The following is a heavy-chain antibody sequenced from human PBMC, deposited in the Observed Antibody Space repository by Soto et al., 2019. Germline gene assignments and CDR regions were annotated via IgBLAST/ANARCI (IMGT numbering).Heavy chain of an antibody. V-gene: IGHV3-23*01. CDR1: GFTFSNYA. CDR2: IRRSGNGA. CDR3: VRSARPYAFNA. J-gene: IGHJ3*01. Sequence: GGSLRLSCAASGFTFSNYAMNWVRQAPGKGLQWVSDIRRSGNGAGYADSVKGRFIVSRDNAQNTLFLQMSSLRAEDTAVYYCVRSARPYAFNAWGRGTMFTVSS. D-gene: IGHD6-25*01.